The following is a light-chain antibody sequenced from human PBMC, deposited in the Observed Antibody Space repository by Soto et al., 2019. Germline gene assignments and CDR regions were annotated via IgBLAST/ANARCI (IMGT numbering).Light chain of an antibody. CDR2: WAS. CDR1: QSVLYTSNNKNH. Sequence: DIVMTQSPDSLAVSLGERATINCKSSQSVLYTSNNKNHLAWYQQKPGQPPKLLIYWASTRESGVPDRFSGSGSGTDFTLTISSLQAEDVAVYYCHQFYSIPITFGPGTIVDIK. V-gene: IGKV4-1*01. CDR3: HQFYSIPIT. J-gene: IGKJ3*01.